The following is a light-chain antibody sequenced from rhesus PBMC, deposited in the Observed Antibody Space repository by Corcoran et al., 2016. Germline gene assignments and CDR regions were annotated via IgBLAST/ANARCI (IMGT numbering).Light chain of an antibody. CDR2: AAS. V-gene: IGKV1-25*01. J-gene: IGKJ2*01. CDR3: QRHNRYPYS. CDR1: KGISSD. Sequence: DIQMTQSPSSLSASVGERVTITCRASKGISSDLAWYQQKPGKAPKLLIYAASTLQSGVPSRCSGSGSGTTVPLTISSLHPEAFATYSCQRHNRYPYSFGQGTKVKIK.